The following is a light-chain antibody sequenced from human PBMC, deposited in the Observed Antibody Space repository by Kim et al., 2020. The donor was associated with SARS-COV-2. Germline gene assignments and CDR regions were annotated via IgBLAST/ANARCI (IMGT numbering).Light chain of an antibody. CDR1: SSNIGSNY. CDR3: AAWDDSLSGPV. CDR2: RNN. J-gene: IGLJ2*01. Sequence: ELTQPPSASGTPGQRVTISGSGSSSNIGSNYVYWYQQLPGTAPKLLIYRNNKRPSGVPDRFSGSKSGTSASLAISGLRSEDEADYYCAAWDDSLSGPVFGGGTQLTVL. V-gene: IGLV1-47*01.